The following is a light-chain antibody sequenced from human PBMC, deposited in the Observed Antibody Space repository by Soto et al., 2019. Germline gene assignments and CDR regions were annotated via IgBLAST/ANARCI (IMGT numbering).Light chain of an antibody. V-gene: IGKV1-39*01. CDR1: QSISGY. CDR3: QQSYSTPLYT. Sequence: DIQMTQSPSSLSASVGDRVTITCRASQSISGYLNWYQHKPGKAHKLLIYVASSLQSGVPSRFSGSVSVTDFTLTISSLQPADFVTYYCQQSYSTPLYTFGQGTKLEIK. J-gene: IGKJ2*01. CDR2: VAS.